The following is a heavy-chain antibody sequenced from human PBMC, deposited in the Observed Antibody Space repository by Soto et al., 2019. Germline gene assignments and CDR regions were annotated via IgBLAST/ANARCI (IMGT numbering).Heavy chain of an antibody. CDR3: ARLGFPGAIYFDS. J-gene: IGHJ4*02. Sequence: PGESLKISCKGSGYNFTTFWIGWVRQVPGKGLGWMGIIYPGDSETKYSPDFEGQVTISADRSTNTADLQWRSLRASDTAMYYCARLGFPGAIYFDSWGLGTLVTVSS. CDR1: GYNFTTFW. CDR2: IYPGDSET. V-gene: IGHV5-51*01.